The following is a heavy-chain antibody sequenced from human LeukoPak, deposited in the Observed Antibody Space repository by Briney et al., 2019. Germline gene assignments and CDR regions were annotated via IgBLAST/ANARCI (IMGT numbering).Heavy chain of an antibody. Sequence: GGSLTLSCAASGFTFDDYAMHWVRQAPGKGLEWVSGIRWNSGSIDYADSVKGRFTISRDNAKNSLYLQMNSLRAEDTALYYCAKDIGFGELLEAFDIWGQGTMVTVSS. J-gene: IGHJ3*02. V-gene: IGHV3-9*01. CDR2: IRWNSGSI. CDR1: GFTFDDYA. D-gene: IGHD3-10*01. CDR3: AKDIGFGELLEAFDI.